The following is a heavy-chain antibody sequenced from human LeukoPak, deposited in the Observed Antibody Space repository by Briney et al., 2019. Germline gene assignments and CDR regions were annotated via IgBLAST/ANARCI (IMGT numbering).Heavy chain of an antibody. CDR3: AREVWGPEY. CDR2: IKQDGSDK. V-gene: IGHV3-7*01. CDR1: GFTFTKYW. D-gene: IGHD1-14*01. Sequence: GDSLRLSCAASGFTFTKYWMTWVRQAPGKGLEWVGNIKQDGSDKNYMDSVKGRFTISRDNTQHSVYLQMSSLRAEETPVYYCAREVWGPEYWGQGTLVTVSS. J-gene: IGHJ4*02.